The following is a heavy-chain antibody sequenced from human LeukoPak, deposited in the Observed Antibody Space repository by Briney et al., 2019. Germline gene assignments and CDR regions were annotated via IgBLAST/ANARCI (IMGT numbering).Heavy chain of an antibody. CDR2: IYSGGST. D-gene: IGHD5-12*01. V-gene: IGHV3-53*01. CDR3: ARDLSGPDPFFDY. CDR1: GFTVSRNY. J-gene: IGHJ4*02. Sequence: GGSLRLSCAASGFTVSRNYMSWVRQAPGKGLEWVSVIYSGGSTYYADSVKGRFTISRDNSKNTLYLQINSLRAEDTAVYYCARDLSGPDPFFDYWGQGTLVTVSS.